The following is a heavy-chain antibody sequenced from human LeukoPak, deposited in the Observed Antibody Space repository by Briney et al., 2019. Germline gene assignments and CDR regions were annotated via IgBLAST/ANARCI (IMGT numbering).Heavy chain of an antibody. CDR2: ISSDGSNK. Sequence: GGSLRLSCAASGFSFSSYGMHWVRQAPGKGLEWVAVISSDGSNKQCADSVRGRFTISRDNSKNTLHLQMNSLRPEDTAIYYCAKSDNHSWNCIEYWGQGALVTVSS. J-gene: IGHJ4*02. V-gene: IGHV3-30*18. CDR1: GFSFSSYG. CDR3: AKSDNHSWNCIEY. D-gene: IGHD1-1*01.